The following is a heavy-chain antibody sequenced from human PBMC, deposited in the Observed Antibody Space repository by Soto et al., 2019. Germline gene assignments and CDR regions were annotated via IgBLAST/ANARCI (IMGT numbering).Heavy chain of an antibody. CDR1: GYTFTSYY. CDR3: ARVGHYYESSGYYYFDY. V-gene: IGHV1-46*04. Sequence: SVKVSCKASGYTFTSYYMHWVRQAPGQGLEWMGIINPDGGSTTYAQRLQGRVTVTRDTSTRTVYMELSSLRAEDAAVYYCARVGHYYESSGYYYFDYWGQGTLVTGSS. D-gene: IGHD3-22*01. J-gene: IGHJ4*02. CDR2: INPDGGST.